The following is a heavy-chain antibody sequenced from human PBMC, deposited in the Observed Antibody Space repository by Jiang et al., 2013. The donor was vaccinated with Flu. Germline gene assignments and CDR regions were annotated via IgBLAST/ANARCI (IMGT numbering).Heavy chain of an antibody. CDR3: AKIDYGGTDAFDI. V-gene: IGHV3-11*01. J-gene: IGHJ3*02. CDR2: ISSSGSTI. D-gene: IGHD4-23*01. Sequence: ISSSGSTIYYADSVKGRFTISRDNAKNSLYLQMNSLRAEDTAVYYCAKIDYGGTDAFDIWGQGTMVTVSS.